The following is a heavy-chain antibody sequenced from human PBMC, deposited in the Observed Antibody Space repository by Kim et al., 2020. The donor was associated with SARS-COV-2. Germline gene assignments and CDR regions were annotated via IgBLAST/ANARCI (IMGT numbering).Heavy chain of an antibody. J-gene: IGHJ6*02. CDR1: GFTFSSYE. CDR3: ARDRYIWAELGYCSSTSCYNYYYYGMDV. D-gene: IGHD2-2*02. Sequence: GGSLRLSCAASGFTFSSYEMNWVRQAPGKGLEWVSYISSSGSTIYYADSVKGRFTISRDNAKNSLYLQMNSLRAEDTAVYYCARDRYIWAELGYCSSTSCYNYYYYGMDVWGQGTTVTISS. CDR2: ISSSGSTI. V-gene: IGHV3-48*03.